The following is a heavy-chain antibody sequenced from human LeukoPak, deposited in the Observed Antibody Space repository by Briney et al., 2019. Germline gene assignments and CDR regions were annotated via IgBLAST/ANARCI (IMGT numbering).Heavy chain of an antibody. J-gene: IGHJ6*02. CDR1: GGSISSFY. CDR2: IHYSGST. V-gene: IGHV4-59*01. Sequence: SETLSLTCTVSGGSISSFYWSWIRQPPGKGLEWIAYIHYSGSTDSNPSLKSRVTMSVDTSKNQLSLKLTSVTAADTAVYYCARGIVWHYLGMDVWGQGTTVTVSS. CDR3: ARGIVWHYLGMDV. D-gene: IGHD5/OR15-5a*01.